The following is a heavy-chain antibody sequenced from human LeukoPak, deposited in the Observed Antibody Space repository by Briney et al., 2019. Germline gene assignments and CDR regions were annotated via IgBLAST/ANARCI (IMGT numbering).Heavy chain of an antibody. CDR3: AREDSSGYYFFDH. D-gene: IGHD3-22*01. V-gene: IGHV1-2*02. CDR2: INPNSGGT. Sequence: GASEKVSCKASGYIFTGYYMHWVRQAPGQGLEWMGWINPNSGGTNYAEKFQGRVTMTRDTSISTAYMELTRLRSDDTAVYYCAREDSSGYYFFDHWGQGTLVTVSS. J-gene: IGHJ4*02. CDR1: GYIFTGYY.